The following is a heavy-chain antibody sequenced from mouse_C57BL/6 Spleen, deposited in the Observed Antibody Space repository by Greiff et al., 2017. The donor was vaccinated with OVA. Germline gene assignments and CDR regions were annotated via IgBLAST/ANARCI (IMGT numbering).Heavy chain of an antibody. D-gene: IGHD2-1*01. V-gene: IGHV1-52*01. CDR3: ARGGNYDYVDY. CDR2: IDPSDSET. CDR1: GYTFTSYW. J-gene: IGHJ2*01. Sequence: VQLQQPGAELVRPGSSVKLSCKASGYTFTSYWMHWVKQRPIQGLEWIGNIDPSDSETHYNQKFKDKATLTVDKSSSTAYVQLSSLTSEDAAVYYYARGGNYDYVDYWGQGTTLTVSS.